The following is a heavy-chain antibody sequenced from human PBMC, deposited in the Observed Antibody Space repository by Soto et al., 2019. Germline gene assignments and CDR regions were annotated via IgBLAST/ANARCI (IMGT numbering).Heavy chain of an antibody. CDR2: IYPGDSDT. Sequence: PGESLKISCKGSGFSFTTYWIGWVRQMPGKGLEWMGIIYPGDSDTRYSPSFQGQVTISADKSISTAYLQWSSLKASDTAMYYCARQPLGYRYYYGMDVWGQGTTVTVSS. CDR1: GFSFTTYW. D-gene: IGHD3-22*01. J-gene: IGHJ6*02. CDR3: ARQPLGYRYYYGMDV. V-gene: IGHV5-51*01.